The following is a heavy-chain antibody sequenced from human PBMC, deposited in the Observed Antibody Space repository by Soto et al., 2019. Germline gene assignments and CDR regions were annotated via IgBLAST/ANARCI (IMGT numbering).Heavy chain of an antibody. CDR1: GVSFSNYW. CDR2: INGDGRTK. Sequence: GGSLRLSCTASGVSFSNYWLHWVRQAPGKGLVWVSRINGDGRTKNYADSVKGRFTISRDNAKNTVYLQMNSLRAEDTAVYYCAKLFRSFYDFWSGYYSGSSYYFDYWGQGTLVTVSS. D-gene: IGHD3-3*01. V-gene: IGHV3-74*01. J-gene: IGHJ4*02. CDR3: AKLFRSFYDFWSGYYSGSSYYFDY.